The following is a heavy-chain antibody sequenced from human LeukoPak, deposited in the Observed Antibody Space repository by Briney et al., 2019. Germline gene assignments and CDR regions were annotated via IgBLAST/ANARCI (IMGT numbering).Heavy chain of an antibody. D-gene: IGHD3-22*01. CDR2: SSGSDDST. J-gene: IGHJ3*02. CDR1: GFSLSSDA. CDR3: AKYPYDSSGYYYAVDDAFDI. V-gene: IGHV3-23*01. Sequence: PGGSLRLSCVVSGFSLSSDAMSWVRQAPGKGLEWVSVSSGSDDSTHYADSVKGRFTISRDNSKNTLYLQMNSLRAEDTAVYYCAKYPYDSSGYYYAVDDAFDIWGQGTMVTVSS.